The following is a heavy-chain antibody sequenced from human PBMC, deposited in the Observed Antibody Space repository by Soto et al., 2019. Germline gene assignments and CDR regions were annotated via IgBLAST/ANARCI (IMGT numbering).Heavy chain of an antibody. CDR1: GFTFRTYG. CDR3: ARDQLSSVGTIRCDMDV. CDR2: ITHDGSKK. J-gene: IGHJ6*02. V-gene: IGHV3-33*01. D-gene: IGHD1-7*01. Sequence: QVQLVESGGGVVQPGRSLRLSCAASGFTFRTYGMHWVRQAPGKGLEWVAVITHDGSKKEYAYSVKGRFTISRDNAKNTLYLQRNSLRDEEKVVYYCARDQLSSVGTIRCDMDVWGQGPTVSIS.